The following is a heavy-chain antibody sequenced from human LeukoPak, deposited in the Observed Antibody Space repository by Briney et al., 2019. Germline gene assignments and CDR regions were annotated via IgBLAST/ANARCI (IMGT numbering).Heavy chain of an antibody. J-gene: IGHJ4*02. CDR1: GFTFDSNS. CDR2: IKQDGSEK. V-gene: IGHV3-7*01. D-gene: IGHD5-18*01. Sequence: GGSLRLSCAASGFTFDSNSKSWVRQAPGKGLEWVANIKQDGSEKYYVDSVKGRFTISRDNAKNSLYLQMNSLRAEDTAVYYCARDANVGYSSILFDYWGQGALVTVSS. CDR3: ARDANVGYSSILFDY.